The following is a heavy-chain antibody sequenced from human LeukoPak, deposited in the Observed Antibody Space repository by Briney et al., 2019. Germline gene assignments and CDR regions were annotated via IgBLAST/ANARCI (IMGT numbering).Heavy chain of an antibody. V-gene: IGHV1-69*04. CDR1: GGTFSSYA. J-gene: IGHJ4*02. CDR3: AREGGYSGYDYSRNYFDY. Sequence: ASVKVSCKASGGTFSSYAISWVRQAPGQGLEWMGRIIPILGIANYVQKFQGRVTIAADKSTSTAYMELSSLRSEDTAVYYCAREGGYSGYDYSRNYFDYWGQGTLVTVSS. D-gene: IGHD5-12*01. CDR2: IIPILGIA.